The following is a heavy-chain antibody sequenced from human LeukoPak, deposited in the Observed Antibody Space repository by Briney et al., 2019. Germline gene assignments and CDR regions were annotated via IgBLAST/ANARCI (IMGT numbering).Heavy chain of an antibody. CDR2: IYPDDSDT. CDR3: ARIWLRAFDI. Sequence: GESLKISCKASGYSFADYWIGWVRQLPGKGLEWMGIIYPDDSDTRYSPSFQGQVTISADKSISTAYLQWSSLRASDTAMYYCARIWLRAFDIWGQGTMVTVSS. CDR1: GYSFADYW. D-gene: IGHD3-16*01. V-gene: IGHV5-51*01. J-gene: IGHJ3*02.